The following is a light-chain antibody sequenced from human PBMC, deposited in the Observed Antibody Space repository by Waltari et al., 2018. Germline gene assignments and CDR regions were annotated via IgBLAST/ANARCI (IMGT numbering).Light chain of an antibody. CDR3: QQYSSFST. J-gene: IGKJ2*01. V-gene: IGKV1-5*03. CDR1: QSVGTC. CDR2: MAS. Sequence: DIQMTQSPSTLSVSVGDRVTISCRASQSVGTCLAWYQQKPGKDPKLLIYMASSLESGVPSRFGGSGSGTEFTLTISSLQPDDFATYSCQQYSSFSTLGQGTKVDI.